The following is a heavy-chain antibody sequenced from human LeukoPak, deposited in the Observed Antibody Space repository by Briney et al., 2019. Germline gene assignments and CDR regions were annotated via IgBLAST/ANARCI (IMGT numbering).Heavy chain of an antibody. CDR2: IIPIFGTA. Sequence: SVKVSCKASGGTFSSYAISWVRQAPGQGLEWMGGIIPIFGTANYAQKFQGRVTITADKSTSTAYMELSSLRSEDTAVYYYARNPHDYGDYSYYYYYGMDVWGKGTTVTISS. CDR1: GGTFSSYA. J-gene: IGHJ6*04. CDR3: ARNPHDYGDYSYYYYYGMDV. V-gene: IGHV1-69*06. D-gene: IGHD4-17*01.